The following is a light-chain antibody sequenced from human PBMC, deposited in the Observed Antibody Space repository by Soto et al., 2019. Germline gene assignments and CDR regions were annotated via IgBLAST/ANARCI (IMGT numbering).Light chain of an antibody. Sequence: EIVMTQSPATLSVSPGETVTLSCRASQRVSYNLAWYQQQPGQGPRRLIYGAFTRATGIPARFSGSGSGTDFTLTISSLQSEDFAVYYCQQYKNWPPLTFGGGTKVEIK. V-gene: IGKV3-15*01. CDR3: QQYKNWPPLT. J-gene: IGKJ4*01. CDR1: QRVSYN. CDR2: GAF.